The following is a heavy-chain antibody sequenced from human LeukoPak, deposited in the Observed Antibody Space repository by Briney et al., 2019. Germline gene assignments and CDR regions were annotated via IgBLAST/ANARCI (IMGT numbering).Heavy chain of an antibody. CDR2: IYTSGII. CDR1: GGSIRSYNYY. D-gene: IGHD2-15*01. CDR3: ARGRVVVAAIGSGMDV. V-gene: IGHV4-61*02. J-gene: IGHJ6*02. Sequence: SETLSLTCTVSGGSIRSYNYYWSWIRQPAGKGLEWIGRIYTSGIINYNPSLESRVTISIDTSKSEFSLKLSSVTAADTAVYYCARGRVVVAAIGSGMDVWGRGTTVTVSS.